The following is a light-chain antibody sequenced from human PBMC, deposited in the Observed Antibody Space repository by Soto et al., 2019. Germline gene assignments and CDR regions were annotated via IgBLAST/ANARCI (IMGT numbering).Light chain of an antibody. CDR2: EVS. V-gene: IGLV2-8*01. Sequence: QSVLPQPPSASGSPGQSVTISCTGTSSDVGGYNYVSWYQQHPGKAPKLMIYEVSKRPSGVPDRFSGSKSGKTASLTVSGLQAEDEADYYCSSYAGSNNFRVFGGGTKLTVL. CDR3: SSYAGSNNFRV. J-gene: IGLJ3*02. CDR1: SSDVGGYNY.